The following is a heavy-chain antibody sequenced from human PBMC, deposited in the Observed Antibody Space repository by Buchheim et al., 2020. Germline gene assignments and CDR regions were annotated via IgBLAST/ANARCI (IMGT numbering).Heavy chain of an antibody. D-gene: IGHD6-13*01. V-gene: IGHV4-39*07. CDR2: SYYSGST. Sequence: QLQLQESGPGLVKPSETLALTCTVSGGSISSSSYYWGWIRQPPGKGLEWIGSSYYSGSTYYNPSLKSRVTISVDTSKNQFSLKLSSMTAADTAVYYCARGTAAAGSSPYFQHWGQGTL. CDR1: GGSISSSSYY. J-gene: IGHJ1*01. CDR3: ARGTAAAGSSPYFQH.